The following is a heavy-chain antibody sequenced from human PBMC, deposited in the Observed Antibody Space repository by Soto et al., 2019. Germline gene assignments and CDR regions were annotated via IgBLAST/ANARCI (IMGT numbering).Heavy chain of an antibody. CDR2: IYASVSP. J-gene: IGHJ4*02. D-gene: IGHD1-26*01. CDR1: GGSISVYY. CDR3: ARGVGSSPPRY. Sequence: SETLSLTCTISGGSISVYYCSWVRQPPGHELEWIGNIYASVSPYYNPSLRSRVTISADTSKNQISLKLTSPTAADTAVYYCARGVGSSPPRYWGRGTLVTVSS. V-gene: IGHV4-59*01.